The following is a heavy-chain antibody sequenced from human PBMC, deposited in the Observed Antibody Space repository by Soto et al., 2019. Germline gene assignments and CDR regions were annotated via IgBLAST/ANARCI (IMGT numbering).Heavy chain of an antibody. Sequence: QVQLVQSGAEVKKPGASVKVSCKASGYTFTNYGVSWVRQAPGQGLEWMGWISAYNANTKYAQKLQVRVTMTTDTSTSTAYMELRSLRSDYTSVYYCAGDPDIFDYWGQGTLVTVSS. CDR3: AGDPDIFDY. V-gene: IGHV1-18*01. CDR2: ISAYNANT. J-gene: IGHJ4*02. CDR1: GYTFTNYG.